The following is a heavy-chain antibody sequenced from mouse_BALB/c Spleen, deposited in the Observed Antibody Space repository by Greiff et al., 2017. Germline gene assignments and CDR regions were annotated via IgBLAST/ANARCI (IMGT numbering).Heavy chain of an antibody. CDR1: GFTFSSYG. V-gene: IGHV5-6-3*01. CDR3: ARDHGYWYFDV. Sequence: EVKLQESGGGLVQPGGSLKLSCAASGFTFSSYGMSWVRQTPDKRLELVATINSNGGSTYYPDSVKGRFTISRDNAKNTLYLQMSSLKSEDTAMYYCARDHGYWYFDVWGAGTTVTVAS. D-gene: IGHD1-1*02. CDR2: INSNGGST. J-gene: IGHJ1*01.